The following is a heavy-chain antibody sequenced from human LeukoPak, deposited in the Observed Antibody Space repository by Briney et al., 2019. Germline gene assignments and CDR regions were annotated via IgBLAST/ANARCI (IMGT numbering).Heavy chain of an antibody. CDR1: GYTFTGYG. V-gene: IGHV1-18*01. D-gene: IGHD4-23*01. CDR2: ISAYNGNT. Sequence: APVKVSCKASGYTFTGYGISWVRHAPGQGREWMGWISAYNGNTNYAQKLKGRVTMTTETSPSTAYMELRSLSSDDTAVYYCARQGYGGNPQGAADYWGQGTLVTVSS. CDR3: ARQGYGGNPQGAADY. J-gene: IGHJ4*02.